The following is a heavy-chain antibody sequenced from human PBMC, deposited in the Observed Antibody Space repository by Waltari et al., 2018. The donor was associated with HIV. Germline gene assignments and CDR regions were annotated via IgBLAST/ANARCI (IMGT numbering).Heavy chain of an antibody. J-gene: IGHJ5*02. CDR1: GGPISSGSYY. Sequence: QVQLQESGPGLVKPSQTLSLTCTVSGGPISSGSYYWRWIRQPAGKGLEWIGRIYTSGSTNYNPSLKSRVTISVDTSKNQFSLKLSSVTAADTAVYYCARERYGIAAAENWFDPWGQGTLVTVSS. V-gene: IGHV4-61*02. CDR3: ARERYGIAAAENWFDP. CDR2: IYTSGST. D-gene: IGHD6-13*01.